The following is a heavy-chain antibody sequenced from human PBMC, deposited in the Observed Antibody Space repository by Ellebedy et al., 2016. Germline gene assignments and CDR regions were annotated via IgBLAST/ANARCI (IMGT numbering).Heavy chain of an antibody. D-gene: IGHD1-14*01. Sequence: ASVKVSCKASGYTFTSYAMHWVRQAPGQRLKWMGRINAGNGDTKYSQKFQGRVTITRDTSASTAYMELSSLRSEDTAVYYCARERVTGYFDYWGQGTLVTVSS. J-gene: IGHJ4*02. CDR3: ARERVTGYFDY. CDR2: INAGNGDT. CDR1: GYTFTSYA. V-gene: IGHV1-3*01.